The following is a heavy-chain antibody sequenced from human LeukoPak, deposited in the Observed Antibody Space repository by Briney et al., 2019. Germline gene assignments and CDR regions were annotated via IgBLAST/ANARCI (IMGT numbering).Heavy chain of an antibody. Sequence: SETLSLTCTVSGGSISSYYWSWIRQSPGKGLECIGYIHYTGSTNYNPSLKSRVTISVETSKNQFSLKLSSLTAADTAVYYCARLRRSRLAEFDYWGQGTLVTVSS. J-gene: IGHJ4*02. CDR3: ARLRRSRLAEFDY. CDR2: IHYTGST. CDR1: GGSISSYY. V-gene: IGHV4-59*08. D-gene: IGHD3-3*02.